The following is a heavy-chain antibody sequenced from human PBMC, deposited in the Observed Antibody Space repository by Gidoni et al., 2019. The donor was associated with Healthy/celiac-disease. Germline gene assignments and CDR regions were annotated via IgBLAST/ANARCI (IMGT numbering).Heavy chain of an antibody. Sequence: QVQLVESGGGLVKPGGSLRLSCAASAFPFSDYYMSWIRQAPGKGLEWVSYISSSSSYTNYADSVKGRFTISRDNAKNSLYLQMNSLRAEDTAVYYCARGGGLYSSSYNWFDPWGQGTLVTVSS. CDR1: AFPFSDYY. CDR3: ARGGGLYSSSYNWFDP. J-gene: IGHJ5*02. V-gene: IGHV3-11*06. CDR2: ISSSSSYT. D-gene: IGHD6-13*01.